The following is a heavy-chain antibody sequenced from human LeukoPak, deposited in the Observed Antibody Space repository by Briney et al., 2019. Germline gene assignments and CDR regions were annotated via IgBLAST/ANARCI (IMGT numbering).Heavy chain of an antibody. Sequence: GGSLRLSCAASGFTFTNYGMHWVRQAPGKGLEWVSAISGSGGSTYYADSVKGRFTISRDNSKNTLYLQMNSLRAEDTAVYYCAKEIVGATHFDYWGQGTLVTVSS. V-gene: IGHV3-23*01. J-gene: IGHJ4*02. CDR1: GFTFTNYG. CDR2: ISGSGGST. D-gene: IGHD1-26*01. CDR3: AKEIVGATHFDY.